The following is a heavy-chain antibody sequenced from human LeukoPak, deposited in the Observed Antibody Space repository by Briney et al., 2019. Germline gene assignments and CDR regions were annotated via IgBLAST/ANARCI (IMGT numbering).Heavy chain of an antibody. D-gene: IGHD3-22*01. CDR3: AXGRYDSSGYYSIFDY. J-gene: IGHJ4*02. V-gene: IGHV3-21*01. CDR1: GFTFSNYN. Sequence: PGGSLRXSCAASGFTFSNYNMNWVRQAPGKGLEWVSSISRSSIYMYYADSVKGRFTISRDNAKNSLYLQMNSLRAEDTAVYYCAXGRYDSSGYYSIFDYWGQGTLVTVSS. CDR2: ISRSSIYM.